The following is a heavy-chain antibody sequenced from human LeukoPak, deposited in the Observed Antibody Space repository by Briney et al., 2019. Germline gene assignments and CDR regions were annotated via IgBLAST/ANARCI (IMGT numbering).Heavy chain of an antibody. Sequence: TGGSLRLSCAASGFTFSSYEMNWVRQAPGKGLEWVSYISNSGSIIYYADSVKGRFTISRDNSKNTLYLQMNSLRAEDTAVYYCAKGHSYYGSGSYYLWWGQGTLVTVSS. V-gene: IGHV3-48*03. J-gene: IGHJ4*02. CDR1: GFTFSSYE. CDR3: AKGHSYYGSGSYYLW. CDR2: ISNSGSII. D-gene: IGHD3-10*01.